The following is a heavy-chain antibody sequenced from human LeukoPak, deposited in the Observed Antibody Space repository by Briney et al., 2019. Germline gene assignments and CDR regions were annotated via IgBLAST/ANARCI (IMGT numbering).Heavy chain of an antibody. J-gene: IGHJ4*02. D-gene: IGHD6-19*01. CDR2: ISYDGSNK. Sequence: GRSLRLSCAASGFTFSSYGMHWVRQAPGKGLEWVAVISYDGSNKYYADSVKGRFTISRDNSKNTLYLQMNSLRAEDTAVYYCAKDSERIAVAGTFFHWGRGTLVTVSS. CDR3: AKDSERIAVAGTFFH. V-gene: IGHV3-30*18. CDR1: GFTFSSYG.